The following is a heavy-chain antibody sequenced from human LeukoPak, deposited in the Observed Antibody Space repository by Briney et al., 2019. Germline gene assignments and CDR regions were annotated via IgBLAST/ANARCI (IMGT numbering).Heavy chain of an antibody. CDR1: GYTFTGYY. CDR3: ARDAEKNYYDSSGYHYVSYFDF. CDR2: INTNTGNP. V-gene: IGHV7-4-1*02. J-gene: IGHJ4*02. Sequence: ASVKVSCKASGYTFTGYYIHWVRQAPGQGLEWMGWINTNTGNPTYAQGFTGRFVFSLDTSVSTAYLHISSLRAEDTAVYYCARDAEKNYYDSSGYHYVSYFDFWGQGTQVTVSS. D-gene: IGHD3-22*01.